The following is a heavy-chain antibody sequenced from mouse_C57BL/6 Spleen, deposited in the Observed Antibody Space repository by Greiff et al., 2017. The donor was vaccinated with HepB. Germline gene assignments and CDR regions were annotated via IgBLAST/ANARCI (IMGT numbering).Heavy chain of an antibody. CDR1: GYAFSSSW. Sequence: QVQLQQSGPELVKPGASVKISCKASGYAFSSSWMNWVKQRPGKGLEWIGRIYPGDGDTNYNGKFKGKATLTADKSSSTAYMQLSSLTSEDSAVYCCARSPDGYYFAYWGQGTLVTVSA. CDR3: ARSPDGYYFAY. V-gene: IGHV1-82*01. D-gene: IGHD2-3*01. J-gene: IGHJ3*01. CDR2: IYPGDGDT.